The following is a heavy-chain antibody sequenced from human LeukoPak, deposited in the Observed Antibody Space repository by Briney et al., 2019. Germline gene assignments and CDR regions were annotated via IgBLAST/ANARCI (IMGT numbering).Heavy chain of an antibody. D-gene: IGHD1-26*01. CDR3: AKDPNLVGATGAGDSDC. Sequence: PGGSLRLSCAASGFTFSSYAMSWVRQAPGKGLEWVSAISGSGGSTYYADSVKGRFTISRDNSKNTLYLQMNSLRAEDTAVYYCAKDPNLVGATGAGDSDCWGQGTLVTVSS. J-gene: IGHJ4*02. CDR1: GFTFSSYA. CDR2: ISGSGGST. V-gene: IGHV3-23*01.